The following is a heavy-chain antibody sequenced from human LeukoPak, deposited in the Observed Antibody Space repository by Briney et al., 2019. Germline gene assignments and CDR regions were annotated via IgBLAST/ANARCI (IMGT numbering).Heavy chain of an antibody. CDR3: ARGLYGSGSKWFDP. D-gene: IGHD3-10*01. CDR2: INHSGST. Sequence: SETLSLTCAVYGGSFSGYYWSWIRQPPGKGLERIGEINHSGSTNYNPSLKSRVTISVDTSKNQFSLKLSSVTAADTAVYYCARGLYGSGSKWFDPWGQGTLVTVSS. V-gene: IGHV4-34*01. CDR1: GGSFSGYY. J-gene: IGHJ5*02.